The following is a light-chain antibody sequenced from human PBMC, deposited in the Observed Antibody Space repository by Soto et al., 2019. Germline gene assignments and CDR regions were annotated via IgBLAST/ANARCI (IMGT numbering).Light chain of an antibody. J-gene: IGLJ2*01. CDR2: DVS. CDR1: SSDVGGYDY. Sequence: QSALTQLRSVSGSPGQSVTISCTGTSSDVGGYDYVSWYQQHPVKAPKLMISDVSKRPSGVPDRFSGSKSGNTASLTISGRQAEDEADYYCCSYAGSYTFAVFGGGTKLTV. V-gene: IGLV2-11*01. CDR3: CSYAGSYTFAV.